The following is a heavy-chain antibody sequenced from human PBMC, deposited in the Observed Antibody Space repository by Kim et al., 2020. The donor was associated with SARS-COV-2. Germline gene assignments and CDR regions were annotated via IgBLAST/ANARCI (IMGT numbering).Heavy chain of an antibody. CDR1: GFTFSSYA. CDR3: AKRGGYRSSWYGFDY. Sequence: GGSLRLSCAASGFTFSSYAIHWVRQAPGKGLECVAVISYDGSNENYADSVKGRFTISRDNSKNTLYLQMNSLRAEDTAVYYCAKRGGYRSSWYGFDYWGQGNLVTVSS. J-gene: IGHJ4*02. V-gene: IGHV3-30*18. D-gene: IGHD6-13*01. CDR2: ISYDGSNE.